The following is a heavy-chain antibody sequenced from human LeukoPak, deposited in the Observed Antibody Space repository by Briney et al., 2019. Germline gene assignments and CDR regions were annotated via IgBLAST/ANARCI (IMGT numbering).Heavy chain of an antibody. CDR3: VKDERAIPSGLFDS. V-gene: IGHV3-7*03. J-gene: IGHJ4*02. D-gene: IGHD3-3*01. Sequence: GGSLRLSCSASGFTFSSYWMSWVRQAPGKGLEWVANIKQDGSEQFYVDSVKGRFTISRDNAKNSLYLQMSSLRPDDTALYYCVKDERAIPSGLFDSWGQGTLVTVSS. CDR1: GFTFSSYW. CDR2: IKQDGSEQ.